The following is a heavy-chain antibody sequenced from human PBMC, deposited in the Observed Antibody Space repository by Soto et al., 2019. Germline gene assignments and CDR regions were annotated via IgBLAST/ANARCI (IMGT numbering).Heavy chain of an antibody. Sequence: EVQLLESGGGLVQPGGSLRLSCAASGFTFSSYAMNWVGQAPGKGLEWVSAISGSAATTHFADSVKGRFTISRDNSKNTLYLQMNSLRAEDTAVYYCARDRSYYDSSGSYSPPYWGQGTLVTVSS. CDR3: ARDRSYYDSSGSYSPPY. CDR1: GFTFSSYA. V-gene: IGHV3-23*01. J-gene: IGHJ4*02. D-gene: IGHD3-22*01. CDR2: ISGSAATT.